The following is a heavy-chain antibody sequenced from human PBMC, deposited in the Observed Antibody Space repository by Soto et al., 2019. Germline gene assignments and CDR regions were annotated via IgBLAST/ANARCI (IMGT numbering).Heavy chain of an antibody. Sequence: SETLSLTCAVSGASVSSTYWWSWVRQPPGKGPEWIGEINHRGSANYNPSLKSRVTMSVDISKSQFSLRLTSVTAADTAVYYCARYNAASGTYYFDFWGQGALVTVSS. D-gene: IGHD6-13*01. V-gene: IGHV4-4*02. CDR3: ARYNAASGTYYFDF. J-gene: IGHJ4*02. CDR1: GASVSSTYW. CDR2: INHRGSA.